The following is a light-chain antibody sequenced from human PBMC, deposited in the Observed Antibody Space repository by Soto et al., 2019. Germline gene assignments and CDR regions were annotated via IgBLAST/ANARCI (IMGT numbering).Light chain of an antibody. J-gene: IGKJ4*01. Sequence: EIVMTQSPATLSVSPGERVTLSCRASQSVSNNLAWYRQRPGQAPRLLIYGATATATGIPARFSGSGSGTEFTLTISSLQSEDFAVYYCQQHNDWPLTVGGGTKVEIK. CDR2: GAT. CDR3: QQHNDWPLT. V-gene: IGKV3-15*01. CDR1: QSVSNN.